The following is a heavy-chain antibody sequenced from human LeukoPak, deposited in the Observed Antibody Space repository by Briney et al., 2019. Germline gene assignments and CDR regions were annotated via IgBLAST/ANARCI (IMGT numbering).Heavy chain of an antibody. CDR2: MYLSGTT. CDR1: GGSISSYY. V-gene: IGHV4-59*12. D-gene: IGHD3-22*01. CDR3: AGLVGRYSSGLYYYYFDY. J-gene: IGHJ4*02. Sequence: SETLSLTCTVSGGSISSYYWSWIRQPPGKGLEWIGEMYLSGTTHSNPSVKSRVTISIDKSKNQFFLNLSSVTAADTAVYYCAGLVGRYSSGLYYYYFDYWGQGTLVTVSS.